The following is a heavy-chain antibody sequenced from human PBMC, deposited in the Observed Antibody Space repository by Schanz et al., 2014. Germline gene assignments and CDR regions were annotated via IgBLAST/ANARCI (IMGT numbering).Heavy chain of an antibody. D-gene: IGHD6-19*01. J-gene: IGHJ4*02. V-gene: IGHV3-23*01. Sequence: EVQLLESGGGLVQPGGSLRLSCIGSGFTFRSYALGWVRQAPGKGLEWVAAINGSGNATYYADSVKGRFTISRDNAKNSLYLQMNSLRVEDTAVYYCARDLISSGWYGWGQGTLVTVSS. CDR2: INGSGNAT. CDR3: ARDLISSGWYG. CDR1: GFTFRSYA.